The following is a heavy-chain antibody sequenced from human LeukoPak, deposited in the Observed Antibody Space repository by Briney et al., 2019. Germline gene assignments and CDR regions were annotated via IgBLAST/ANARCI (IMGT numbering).Heavy chain of an antibody. V-gene: IGHV3-23*01. CDR1: GFTFSSYA. D-gene: IGHD2-21*02. J-gene: IGHJ6*02. Sequence: PGGSLRLSCAASGFTFSSYAMSWVRQGPGKGLEWVSAISGSGGSTYYADSLKGRFTISRDNSKNTLYLQMNSLRAEDTAVYYCAKDAVVTAMDAGLMDVWGQGTTVTVSS. CDR2: ISGSGGST. CDR3: AKDAVVTAMDAGLMDV.